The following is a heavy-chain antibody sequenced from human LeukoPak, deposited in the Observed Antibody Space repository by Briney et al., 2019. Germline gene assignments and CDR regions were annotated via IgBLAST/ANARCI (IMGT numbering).Heavy chain of an antibody. J-gene: IGHJ4*02. Sequence: GASVKVSCKVSGYTLTELSMHWVRQAPGKGLEWMGGFDPEDGETIYAQKFQGRVTITEDTSTDTAYMELSSLRSEDTAVYYCATPITGYSSGWYYFDYWGQGTLVTVSS. D-gene: IGHD6-19*01. V-gene: IGHV1-24*01. CDR2: FDPEDGET. CDR1: GYTLTELS. CDR3: ATPITGYSSGWYYFDY.